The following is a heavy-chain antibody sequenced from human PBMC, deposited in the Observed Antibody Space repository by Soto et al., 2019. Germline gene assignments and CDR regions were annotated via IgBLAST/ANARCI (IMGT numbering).Heavy chain of an antibody. Sequence: PGGSLSLSCAASGFPFSNYVMTWVRQTPGKGLEWVSAISGSGGRTYYADSVKGRFTISRDNSRNTLYLQMNSLRAEDTAVYYCAKDAVDRRAESTSLWAPRLFYYCYMDVWGKGTTVTVSS. V-gene: IGHV3-23*01. CDR2: ISGSGGRT. D-gene: IGHD3-16*01. CDR1: GFPFSNYV. J-gene: IGHJ6*03. CDR3: AKDAVDRRAESTSLWAPRLFYYCYMDV.